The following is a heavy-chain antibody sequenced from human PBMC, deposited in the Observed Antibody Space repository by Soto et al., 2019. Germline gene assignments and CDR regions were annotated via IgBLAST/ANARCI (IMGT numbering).Heavy chain of an antibody. Sequence: PGGSLRLSCAASGFTVSSKYMSWVRQAPGKGLEWVSLIQSSGPTYYADSVKGRFTISRDNAKNSLYLQMNSLRAEDTAVYYCAGDLSGYDFSIPNGPNAFDIWGQGTTVTVSS. V-gene: IGHV3-66*01. CDR3: AGDLSGYDFSIPNGPNAFDI. CDR2: IQSSGPT. D-gene: IGHD5-12*01. J-gene: IGHJ3*02. CDR1: GFTVSSKY.